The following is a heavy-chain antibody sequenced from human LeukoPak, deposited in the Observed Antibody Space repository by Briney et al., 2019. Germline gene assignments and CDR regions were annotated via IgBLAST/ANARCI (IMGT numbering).Heavy chain of an antibody. CDR1: GFNFGDYG. J-gene: IGHJ4*02. CDR3: TRADGDYDHRFFDY. CDR2: IRRKANDGST. Sequence: PGGSLRLSCTGVGFNFGDYGLGWVCQAPGKGLGWIGFIRRKANDGSTEYAASVKGRFTISRDDSKALAYLQMSGLQTEDTALYYCTRADGDYDHRFFDYWGQGTQVIVSS. D-gene: IGHD4-17*01. V-gene: IGHV3-49*04.